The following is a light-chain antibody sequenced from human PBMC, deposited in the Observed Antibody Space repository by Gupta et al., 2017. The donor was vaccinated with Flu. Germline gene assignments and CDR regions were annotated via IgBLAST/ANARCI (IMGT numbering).Light chain of an antibody. CDR1: STDVGAYNY. CDR3: CSYGARSSYV. V-gene: IGLV2-11*01. Sequence: QSALTQPRSVSGSPGQSVTIPCSGTSTDVGAYNYVSWYQQYPDKAPKLMIYDVSKRPSGVPDRFSGSKSGNTASLTISGLQAEDEADYYCCSYGARSSYVFGTGTKVTVL. CDR2: DVS. J-gene: IGLJ1*01.